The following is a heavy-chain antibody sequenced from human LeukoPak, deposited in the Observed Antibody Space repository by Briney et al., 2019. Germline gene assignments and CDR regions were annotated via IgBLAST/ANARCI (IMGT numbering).Heavy chain of an antibody. Sequence: SQTLTLTCAISGDSVTSNSVAWNCLRQSPSRGLAWLVRTYYSSKWYNDYAVSVKSRITINSDTSKNQFSLQLNSVTPEDTAVYYCARGGNWNDYRFDPWGQGTLVTVSS. CDR1: GDSVTSNSVA. CDR3: ARGGNWNDYRFDP. CDR2: TYYSSKWYN. D-gene: IGHD1-1*01. V-gene: IGHV6-1*01. J-gene: IGHJ5*02.